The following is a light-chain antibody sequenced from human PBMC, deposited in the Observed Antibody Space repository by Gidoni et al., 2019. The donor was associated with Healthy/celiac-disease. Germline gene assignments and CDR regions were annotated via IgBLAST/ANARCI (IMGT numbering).Light chain of an antibody. Sequence: DIQMTPSPSSLSASVGDRVTITCRASQSISKYLNWYQQKPGKAPKLLIYAASRLESGVPSRFSGSGSGTDYTLTISSLQPEDFATYYCQQCYSTPVTFGGGTKVEIK. V-gene: IGKV1-39*01. CDR2: AAS. CDR1: QSISKY. J-gene: IGKJ4*01. CDR3: QQCYSTPVT.